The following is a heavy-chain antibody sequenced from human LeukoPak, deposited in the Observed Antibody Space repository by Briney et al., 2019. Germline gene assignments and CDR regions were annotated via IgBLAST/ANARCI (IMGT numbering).Heavy chain of an antibody. Sequence: ASVKVSCKASGYTFTSYGISWVRQAPGQGLEWMGWINPNSGGTNYAQKFQGRVTMTRDTSISTAYMELSRLRSDDTAVYYCARVGAIRGGGYYYMDVWGRGTTVTVSS. J-gene: IGHJ6*03. V-gene: IGHV1-2*02. CDR2: INPNSGGT. D-gene: IGHD3-10*01. CDR3: ARVGAIRGGGYYYMDV. CDR1: GYTFTSYG.